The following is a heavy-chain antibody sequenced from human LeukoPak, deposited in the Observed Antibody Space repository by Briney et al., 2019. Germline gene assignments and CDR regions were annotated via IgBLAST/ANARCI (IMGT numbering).Heavy chain of an antibody. CDR1: GFTFDDYA. CDR3: TKDYKSYYSSGTLLED. V-gene: IGHV3-9*01. Sequence: GGSLRLSCAASGFTFDDYAMHWVRQAPGKGLEWVAGINWNSGTTGYADSVKGRFTISRDNAKNSLYLQMNSLRAEDTALYYCTKDYKSYYSSGTLLEDWGQGNLVTVSS. D-gene: IGHD3-10*01. J-gene: IGHJ4*02. CDR2: INWNSGTT.